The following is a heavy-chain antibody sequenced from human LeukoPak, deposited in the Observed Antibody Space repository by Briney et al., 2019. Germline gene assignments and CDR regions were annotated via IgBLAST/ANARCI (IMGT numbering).Heavy chain of an antibody. V-gene: IGHV1-46*01. J-gene: IGHJ4*02. Sequence: ASVKVSCKASGYTFTSYYMHWVRQAPGQGLEWMGIINPSGGSTSYAQKFQGRVTMTRDMSTSTAYMELSRLRSDDTAVYYCARDMDSGPDFFDYWGLGTLVTVSS. CDR1: GYTFTSYY. D-gene: IGHD1-26*01. CDR2: INPSGGST. CDR3: ARDMDSGPDFFDY.